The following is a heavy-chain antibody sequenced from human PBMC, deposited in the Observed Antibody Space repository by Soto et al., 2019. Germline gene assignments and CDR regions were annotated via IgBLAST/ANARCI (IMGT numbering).Heavy chain of an antibody. J-gene: IGHJ3*01. CDR2: IEGDGSST. D-gene: IGHD6-13*01. Sequence: LRLSCAASGFTFSSSSMHWVRQAPGKGLAWVSRIEGDGSSTTSADSVKGRFTVSRDDARNTLYLQMGSLRADDTAIYYCAREGLDTAGFFDVWGQGTMVTVSS. V-gene: IGHV3-74*01. CDR3: AREGLDTAGFFDV. CDR1: GFTFSSSS.